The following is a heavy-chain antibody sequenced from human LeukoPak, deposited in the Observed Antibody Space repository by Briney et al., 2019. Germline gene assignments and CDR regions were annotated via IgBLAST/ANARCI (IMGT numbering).Heavy chain of an antibody. V-gene: IGHV3-7*01. Sequence: GGSLRLSCSASGFTFSTFWMNWVRQAPGKGLEWMANIKQDGSEKYYVDSVKGRFTISRDNAKNSLYLQMNSLRAEDTAVYYCAKGDTAMVEGGFDYWGQGTLVTVSS. J-gene: IGHJ4*02. CDR3: AKGDTAMVEGGFDY. CDR1: GFTFSTFW. CDR2: IKQDGSEK. D-gene: IGHD5-18*01.